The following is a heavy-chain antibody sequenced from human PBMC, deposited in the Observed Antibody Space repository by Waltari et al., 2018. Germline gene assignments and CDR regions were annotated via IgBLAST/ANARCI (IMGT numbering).Heavy chain of an antibody. CDR1: GFTFSSYG. CDR2: IRYDGSNK. D-gene: IGHD6-13*01. J-gene: IGHJ1*01. Sequence: QVQLVESGGGVVQPGGSLRLSCAASGFTFSSYGMHWVRQAPGKGLEWVAFIRYDGSNKYYADSVKGRFAISRDNSKNTLYLQMNSLRAEDTAVYYCAKDRSSHPFQHWGQGTLVTVSS. CDR3: AKDRSSHPFQH. V-gene: IGHV3-30*02.